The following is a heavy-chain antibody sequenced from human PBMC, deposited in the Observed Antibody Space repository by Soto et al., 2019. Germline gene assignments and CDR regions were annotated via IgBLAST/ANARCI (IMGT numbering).Heavy chain of an antibody. CDR2: ISSNGGST. CDR1: GLTFSSYA. D-gene: IGHD5-12*01. Sequence: EVQLVESGGGLVQPGGSLRLSCAASGLTFSSYAMHWVRQAPGKGLEYVSDISSNGGSTYYANSVKGRFTISRDNSKYTLYLQMGRLRAEDMAVYYCARRGYSGYEIDYWGQGTLVTVSS. J-gene: IGHJ4*02. V-gene: IGHV3-64*01. CDR3: ARRGYSGYEIDY.